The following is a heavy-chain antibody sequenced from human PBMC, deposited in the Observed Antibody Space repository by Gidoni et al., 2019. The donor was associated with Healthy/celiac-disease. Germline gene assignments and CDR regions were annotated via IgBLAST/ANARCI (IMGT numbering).Heavy chain of an antibody. Sequence: QVQLQESGPGLVKPSETLSLTCTVSGGSLSSYYWSWIRQPPGKGLEWIGYIYYSGSTNYNPALKSRVTISVDTSKNQFSLKLSSVTAADTAVYYCARGERYSGYAPGYYYYYGMDVWGQGTTVTVSS. J-gene: IGHJ6*02. CDR1: GGSLSSYY. D-gene: IGHD5-12*01. CDR3: ARGERYSGYAPGYYYYYGMDV. V-gene: IGHV4-59*01. CDR2: IYYSGST.